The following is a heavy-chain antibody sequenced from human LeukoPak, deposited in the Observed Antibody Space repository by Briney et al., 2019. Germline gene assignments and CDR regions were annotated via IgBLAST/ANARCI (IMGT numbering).Heavy chain of an antibody. CDR1: GYTFTGYY. CDR2: INPNSGGT. CDR3: ARASMITFGGPREDAFDI. J-gene: IGHJ3*02. V-gene: IGHV1-2*02. Sequence: SVKVSCKASGYTFTGYYMHWVRQAPGQGLEWMGWINPNSGGTNYAQKFQGRVTMTRDTSISTAYMELSRLRSDDTAVYYCARASMITFGGPREDAFDIWGQGTMVTVSS. D-gene: IGHD3-16*01.